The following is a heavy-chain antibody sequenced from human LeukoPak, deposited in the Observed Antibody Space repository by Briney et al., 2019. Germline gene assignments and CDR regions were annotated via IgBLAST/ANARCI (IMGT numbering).Heavy chain of an antibody. Sequence: SVKVSCKASGGTFSSYAISWVRQAPGQGLEWMGGIIPIFGTANYAQKFQGRVTITTDESTSTAYMELSSLRSEDTAVYYCARGVGATSYYLDYWGQGTLVTVSS. D-gene: IGHD1-26*01. CDR2: IIPIFGTA. V-gene: IGHV1-69*05. CDR1: GGTFSSYA. CDR3: ARGVGATSYYLDY. J-gene: IGHJ4*02.